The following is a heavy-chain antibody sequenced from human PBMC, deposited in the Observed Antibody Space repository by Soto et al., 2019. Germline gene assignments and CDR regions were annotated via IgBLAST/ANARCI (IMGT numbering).Heavy chain of an antibody. V-gene: IGHV4-4*07. CDR3: ARDGGIVGAMGWFDP. CDR2: IYTSGST. J-gene: IGHJ5*02. D-gene: IGHD1-26*01. Sequence: QVQLQESGPGLVKPSETLSLTCTVSGGSISSYYWSWIRQPAGKGLEWIGRIYTSGSTNYNPSLKSRVTMSVDTSKKQFYLKLSSVTAADTAVYYCARDGGIVGAMGWFDPWGQGTLVTVSS. CDR1: GGSISSYY.